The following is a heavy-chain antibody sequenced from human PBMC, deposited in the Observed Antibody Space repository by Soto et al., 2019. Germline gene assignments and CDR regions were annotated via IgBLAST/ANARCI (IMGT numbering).Heavy chain of an antibody. Sequence: GGSLRLSCAASGFTFSGYGMHWVRQAPGKGLEWVAVIWYDGSNKYYADSVKGRFTISRDNSKNTLYLQMNSLRAEDTAVYYCARDDPLYCSSTSCYAVYWGQGTLVTVSS. CDR3: ARDDPLYCSSTSCYAVY. D-gene: IGHD2-2*01. V-gene: IGHV3-33*01. J-gene: IGHJ4*02. CDR1: GFTFSGYG. CDR2: IWYDGSNK.